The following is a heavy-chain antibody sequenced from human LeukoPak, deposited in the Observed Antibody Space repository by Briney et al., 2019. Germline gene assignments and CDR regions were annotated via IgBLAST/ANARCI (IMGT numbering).Heavy chain of an antibody. D-gene: IGHD2-8*01. CDR3: AKVRNIVLMVYALDY. CDR2: ISYDGSNK. J-gene: IGHJ4*02. Sequence: GRSLRLSCAASGFTFSSYGMHWVRQAPGKGLEWVAVISYDGSNKYYADSVKGRFTISRDNSKNTLYLQMSSLRAEDTAVYYCAKVRNIVLMVYALDYWGQGTLVTVSS. V-gene: IGHV3-30*18. CDR1: GFTFSSYG.